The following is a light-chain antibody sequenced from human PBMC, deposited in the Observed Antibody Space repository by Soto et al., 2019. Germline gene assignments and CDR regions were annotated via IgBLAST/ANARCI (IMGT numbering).Light chain of an antibody. V-gene: IGLV3-9*01. J-gene: IGLJ2*01. CDR1: NIGSRN. CDR3: QVWHSSTVV. CDR2: TDS. Sequence: SYELTQPLSVSVALGQTARITCGGNNIGSRNVHWYQQKPGLAPVLVIYTDSNRPSGIPERFSGSNSGNTATLTISRAQAGDEADYYCQVWHSSTVVCGGGTKLTVL.